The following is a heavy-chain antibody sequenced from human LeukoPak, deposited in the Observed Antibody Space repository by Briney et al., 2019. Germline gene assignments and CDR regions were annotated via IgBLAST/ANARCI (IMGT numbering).Heavy chain of an antibody. CDR3: ARVFPGCSGGSCYGY. CDR1: GFTFSSYW. J-gene: IGHJ4*02. Sequence: GGSLRLSCAASGFTFSSYWMHWVRQAPGKGLVWVSRINSDGSISTYADSVKGRFTISRDNAKNSLYLQMNSLRAEDTAVYYCARVFPGCSGGSCYGYWGQGTLVTVSS. D-gene: IGHD2-15*01. V-gene: IGHV3-74*01. CDR2: INSDGSIS.